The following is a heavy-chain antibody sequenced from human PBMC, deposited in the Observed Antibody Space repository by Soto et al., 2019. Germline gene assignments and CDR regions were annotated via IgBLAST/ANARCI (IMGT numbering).Heavy chain of an antibody. V-gene: IGHV3-15*07. CDR3: TTDWESGYDYLTNDY. CDR1: GFTFSNAW. D-gene: IGHD5-12*01. J-gene: IGHJ4*02. Sequence: EVQLVESGGGLVKPAGSLRLSCAASGFTFSNAWMNWVRQAPGKGLEWVGRIKSKTDGGTTDYAAPVKGRFTISRDDSKNTLYLQMNSLKTEDTAVYYCTTDWESGYDYLTNDYWGQGTLVTVSS. CDR2: IKSKTDGGTT.